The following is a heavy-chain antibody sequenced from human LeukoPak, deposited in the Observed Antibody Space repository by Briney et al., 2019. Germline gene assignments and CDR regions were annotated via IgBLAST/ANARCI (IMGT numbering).Heavy chain of an antibody. CDR1: GGSFIGYD. V-gene: IGHV4-34*01. Sequence: SETLSLTCAVYGGSFIGYDWTWIRQPPGKGLEWIGEINHSGGTNYNPSLKSRVTISVDTSKNQFSLKLSSVTAADTAVYYCASLARGGNWFDPWGQGPLITVSS. D-gene: IGHD6-6*01. J-gene: IGHJ5*01. CDR3: ASLARGGNWFDP. CDR2: INHSGGT.